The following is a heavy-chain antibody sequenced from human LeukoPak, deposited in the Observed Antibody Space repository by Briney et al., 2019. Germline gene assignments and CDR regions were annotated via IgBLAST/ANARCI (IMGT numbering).Heavy chain of an antibody. CDR1: GGSISNYY. CDR2: INDSGSR. J-gene: IGHJ3*02. D-gene: IGHD3-22*01. Sequence: SETLSLTCTVSGGSISNYYWSWIRRSAGRGLEWIGRINDSGSRRYNPSLESRVTMSVDTSKNQFSLKLSSVTAADTAVYYCARGFGYDSSGYYYDDAFDIWGQGTMVTVSS. V-gene: IGHV4-4*07. CDR3: ARGFGYDSSGYYYDDAFDI.